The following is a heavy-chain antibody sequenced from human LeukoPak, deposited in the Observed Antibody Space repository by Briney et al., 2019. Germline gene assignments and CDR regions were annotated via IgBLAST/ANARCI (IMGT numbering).Heavy chain of an antibody. D-gene: IGHD5-24*01. CDR1: GGSISSGDYY. V-gene: IGHV4-30-4*02. CDR3: AREGPVFVEMATIEQYYFDY. CDR2: IYYSGST. Sequence: SETLSLTCTVSGGSISSGDYYWSWIRQPPGKGLEWIGYIYYSGSTYYNPSLKSRVTISVDTSKNQFSLKLSSVTAADTAVYYCAREGPVFVEMATIEQYYFDYWGQGTLVTVSS. J-gene: IGHJ4*02.